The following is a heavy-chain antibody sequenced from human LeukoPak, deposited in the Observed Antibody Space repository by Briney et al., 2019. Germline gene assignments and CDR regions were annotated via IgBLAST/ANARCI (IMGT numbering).Heavy chain of an antibody. J-gene: IGHJ5*02. Sequence: PSETLSLTCTVSGGSISSGSYYWSWIRQPAGKGLEWIGRIYTSGSTNYNPSLKSRVTISVDTSKNQFSLKLSSVTAADTAVYYCARGGRWFGDHDRWFDPWGQGTLVTVSS. CDR2: IYTSGST. D-gene: IGHD3-10*01. CDR1: GGSISSGSYY. V-gene: IGHV4-61*02. CDR3: ARGGRWFGDHDRWFDP.